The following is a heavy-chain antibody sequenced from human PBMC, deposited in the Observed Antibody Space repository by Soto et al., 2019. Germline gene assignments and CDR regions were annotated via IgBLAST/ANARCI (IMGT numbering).Heavy chain of an antibody. D-gene: IGHD3-10*01. Sequence: SETLSLTCTVSGGSVGSGSDYWSWIRQPPGKGLEWIGYIYYSGSTNYNPSLKSRVTISVDTSKNQFSLKLSSVTAADTAVYYCARIRGVALDYWGQGTLVTVSS. CDR2: IYYSGST. J-gene: IGHJ4*02. CDR3: ARIRGVALDY. V-gene: IGHV4-61*01. CDR1: GGSVGSGSDY.